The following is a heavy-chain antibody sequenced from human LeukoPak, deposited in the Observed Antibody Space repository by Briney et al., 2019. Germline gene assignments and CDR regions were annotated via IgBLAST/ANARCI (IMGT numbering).Heavy chain of an antibody. V-gene: IGHV1-24*01. J-gene: IGHJ4*02. Sequence: ASVKVSCKVSGYTLTELSMHWVRQAPGKGLEWMGGFDPEDGETIYAQKFQGRVTITTDESTSTAYMELSSLRSEDTAVYYCARDRGDYVWGSYRYTLDYWGQGTLVTVSS. CDR3: ARDRGDYVWGSYRYTLDY. CDR2: FDPEDGET. CDR1: GYTLTELS. D-gene: IGHD3-16*02.